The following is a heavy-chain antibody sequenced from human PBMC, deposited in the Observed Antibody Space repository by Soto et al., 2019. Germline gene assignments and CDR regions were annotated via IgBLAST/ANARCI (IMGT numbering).Heavy chain of an antibody. CDR1: GRTFSSYA. J-gene: IGHJ4*02. CDR3: VRGGSMITVGGVVAPGYFDS. CDR2: IIPLFETP. Sequence: SVQVSCKASGRTFSSYAFSWVRQAPGQGLEWMGGIIPLFETPKYAQKFQGRVTITADESTSTAYMELSSLGSADTAVYYCVRGGSMITVGGVVAPGYFDSWGQGTRVTVSS. V-gene: IGHV1-69*13. D-gene: IGHD3-16*02.